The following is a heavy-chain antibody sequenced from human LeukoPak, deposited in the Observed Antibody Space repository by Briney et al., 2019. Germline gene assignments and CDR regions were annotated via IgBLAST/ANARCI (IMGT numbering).Heavy chain of an antibody. V-gene: IGHV3-23*01. CDR3: ARGSVDYYGSGTYYLMYYFDY. CDR2: ISGSGGAT. J-gene: IGHJ4*02. CDR1: GFTFNTYG. D-gene: IGHD3-10*01. Sequence: GGTLRLSCAASGFTFNTYGMSWVRQAPGKGLEWVSGISGSGGATYYADSVKGRFTISRDDPHNTLYLQMNSLRAEDTAVYFCARGSVDYYGSGTYYLMYYFDYWGQGALVTVSS.